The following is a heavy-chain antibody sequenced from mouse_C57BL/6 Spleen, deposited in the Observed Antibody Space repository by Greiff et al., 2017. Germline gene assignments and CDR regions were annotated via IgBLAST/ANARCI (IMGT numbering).Heavy chain of an antibody. D-gene: IGHD2-1*01. J-gene: IGHJ2*01. CDR3: TGGVYYGLDY. V-gene: IGHV6-3*01. CDR1: GFTFSNYW. CDR2: IRLKSDNYAT. Sequence: EVKLEESGGGLVQPGGSMKLSCVASGFTFSNYWMNWVRQSPEKGLEWVAQIRLKSDNYATHYAESVKGRFTISRDDSKSSVYLQMNNLRAEDTGIYYCTGGVYYGLDYWGQGTTLTVSS.